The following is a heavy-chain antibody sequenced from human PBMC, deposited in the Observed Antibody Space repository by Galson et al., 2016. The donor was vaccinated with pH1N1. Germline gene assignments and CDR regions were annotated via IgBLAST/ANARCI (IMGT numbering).Heavy chain of an antibody. D-gene: IGHD1-7*01. V-gene: IGHV1-2*04. Sequence: SVKVSCKASIYSFSGYYIHWVRQAPGQGLEWMGWISPDSGGTVYAQKFQDWVTMTWDTSISTTYMEVTRLTSDDTAVYFCATSSPHITGTTGFFGLDVWGQGTTVTVSS. CDR3: ATSSPHITGTTGFFGLDV. CDR1: IYSFSGYY. J-gene: IGHJ6*02. CDR2: ISPDSGGT.